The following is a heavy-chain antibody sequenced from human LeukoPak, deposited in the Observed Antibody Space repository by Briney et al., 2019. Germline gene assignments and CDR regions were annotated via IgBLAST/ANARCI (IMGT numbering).Heavy chain of an antibody. CDR2: ISAYNGNT. V-gene: IGHV1-18*01. D-gene: IGHD3-22*01. Sequence: ASVKVSCKASGYTFTSYGISWVRQAPGQGLEWMGWISAYNGNTNYAQKLQGRVTMTTDTSTGTAYMELRSLRSDDTAVYYCARAFYDSSGYYFYYFDYWGQGTLVTVSS. CDR3: ARAFYDSSGYYFYYFDY. J-gene: IGHJ4*02. CDR1: GYTFTSYG.